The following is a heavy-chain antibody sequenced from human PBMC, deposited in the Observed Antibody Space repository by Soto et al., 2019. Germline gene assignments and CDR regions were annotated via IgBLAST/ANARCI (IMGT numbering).Heavy chain of an antibody. CDR2: IGFDGTNI. Sequence: QGQLVESGGGVVQPGRSLRLSCVASGFDFKTYGMHWVSQAPGKGLEWVAVIGFDGTNIHYSDSVRGRFSISRDNSENTVSLQMNSLRVEDTALYYCVRTACVINNCSYRGVRWGQGTLVTV. CDR3: VRTACVINNCSYRGVR. V-gene: IGHV3-33*01. CDR1: GFDFKTYG. D-gene: IGHD1-20*01. J-gene: IGHJ4*02.